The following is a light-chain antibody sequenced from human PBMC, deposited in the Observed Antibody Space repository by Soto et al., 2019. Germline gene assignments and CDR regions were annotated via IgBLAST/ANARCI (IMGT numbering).Light chain of an antibody. CDR3: SSYTSSSLYV. CDR2: DVS. Sequence: QSALTQPASVSGSPGQSITISCTGTSSDVGGYIYVSWYQQHPGKAPKLMIYDVSNRPSGVSNRVSGSRSGNTASLTISGLQAEDEADYYCSSYTSSSLYVFGTGTKLAVL. CDR1: SSDVGGYIY. V-gene: IGLV2-14*01. J-gene: IGLJ1*01.